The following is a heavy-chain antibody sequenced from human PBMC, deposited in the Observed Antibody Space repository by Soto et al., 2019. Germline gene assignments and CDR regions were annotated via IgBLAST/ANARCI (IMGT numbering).Heavy chain of an antibody. CDR3: ARLRRADYYDSSGLEFDY. CDR2: IIPIFGTA. D-gene: IGHD3-22*01. Sequence: SVKVSCKASGGTFSSYAISWVRQAPGQGLEWMGGIIPIFGTANYAQKFQGRVTITADESTGTAYMELSSLRSEDTAVYYCARLRRADYYDSSGLEFDYWGQGTLVTVSS. CDR1: GGTFSSYA. J-gene: IGHJ4*02. V-gene: IGHV1-69*13.